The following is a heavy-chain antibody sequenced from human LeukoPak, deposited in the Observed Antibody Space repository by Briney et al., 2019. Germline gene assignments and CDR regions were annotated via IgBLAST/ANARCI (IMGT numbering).Heavy chain of an antibody. D-gene: IGHD5-12*01. Sequence: PGGSLRLPCAASGFTVGSKYMSWVRQTPGKGLDWVSVIYSGGNTHYSDSVKGRFTISRDNSKNTLYLQMNSLRVDDTAVYYCARLDSGYNAYAPFDHWGQGTLVTVSS. V-gene: IGHV3-53*01. CDR3: ARLDSGYNAYAPFDH. CDR1: GFTVGSKY. CDR2: IYSGGNT. J-gene: IGHJ4*02.